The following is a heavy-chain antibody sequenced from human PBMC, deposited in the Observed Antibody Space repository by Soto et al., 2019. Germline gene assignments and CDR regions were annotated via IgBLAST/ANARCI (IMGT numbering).Heavy chain of an antibody. D-gene: IGHD3-22*01. CDR2: LSGSGVST. CDR3: AEGGGSKDYYDTSGSSLYYYDAMDV. V-gene: IGHV3-23*01. Sequence: EVQLLESGGGLVQPGGSLRLSCAASGFTFSSYAMTWVRQAPGKGLEWVSALSGSGVSTYYADSVKGRFTISRDNSKNTLYLQMNSLRAEDAAVYYCAEGGGSKDYYDTSGSSLYYYDAMDVWGQGTTVTVSS. J-gene: IGHJ6*02. CDR1: GFTFSSYA.